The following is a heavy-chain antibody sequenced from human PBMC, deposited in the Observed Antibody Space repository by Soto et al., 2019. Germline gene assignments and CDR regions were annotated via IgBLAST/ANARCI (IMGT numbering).Heavy chain of an antibody. Sequence: LSLTCTVSGGSISSYYWSWIRQPPGKGLEWIGYIYYSGSTNYNPSLKSRVTISVDTSKNQFSLKLSSVTAADTAVYYCARHPNCSGGSCYFSGWWFDPWGQGTLVTVSS. J-gene: IGHJ5*02. V-gene: IGHV4-59*08. CDR3: ARHPNCSGGSCYFSGWWFDP. D-gene: IGHD2-15*01. CDR1: GGSISSYY. CDR2: IYYSGST.